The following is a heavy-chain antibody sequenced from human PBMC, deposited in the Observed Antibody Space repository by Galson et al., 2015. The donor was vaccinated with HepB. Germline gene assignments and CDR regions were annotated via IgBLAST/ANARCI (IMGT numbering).Heavy chain of an antibody. Sequence: SLRLSCAASGFSFSSYWMSWVRQAPGKGLEWVANIKQDGSDKRYMDYVKGQFTISRDNAKNSLYLQMKSLRVEDTAVYYCARRGAAYGPGGYFDYWGQGTLVTVSS. V-gene: IGHV3-7*01. CDR1: GFSFSSYW. J-gene: IGHJ4*02. D-gene: IGHD3-16*01. CDR2: IKQDGSDK. CDR3: ARRGAAYGPGGYFDY.